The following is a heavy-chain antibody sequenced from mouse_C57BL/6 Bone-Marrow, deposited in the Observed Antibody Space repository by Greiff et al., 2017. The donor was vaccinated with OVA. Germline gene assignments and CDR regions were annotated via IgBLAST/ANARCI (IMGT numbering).Heavy chain of an antibody. CDR1: GYTFTSYW. J-gene: IGHJ2*01. Sequence: VQLQQPGAELVKPGASVKMSCKASGYTFTSYWITWVKQRPGQGLEWIGDIYPGSGSTNYNEKFKSKATLTVDTSSSTAYMQLSSLTSEDSAVYYCARLRDYYGRGVDYWGQGTTLTVSS. CDR3: ARLRDYYGRGVDY. D-gene: IGHD1-1*01. CDR2: IYPGSGST. V-gene: IGHV1-55*01.